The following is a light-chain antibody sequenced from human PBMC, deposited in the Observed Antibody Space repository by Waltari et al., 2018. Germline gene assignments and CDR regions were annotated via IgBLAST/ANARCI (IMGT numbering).Light chain of an antibody. CDR3: AAWDESHYV. Sequence: QSVLTQPPSASGTPGQWVSIPCPGSYSNLGSSYLYCDQQLPGAAPKLLIYRNKPRPSGVPARFSASKYGTSASLAISGLRSEDEAVYYCAAWDESHYVFGPGTKVTVL. CDR1: YSNLGSSY. CDR2: RNK. J-gene: IGLJ1*01. V-gene: IGLV1-47*01.